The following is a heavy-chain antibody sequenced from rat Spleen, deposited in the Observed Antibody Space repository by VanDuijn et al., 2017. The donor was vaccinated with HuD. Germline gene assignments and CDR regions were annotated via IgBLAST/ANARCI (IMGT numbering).Heavy chain of an antibody. J-gene: IGHJ2*01. CDR2: ISYDGSST. CDR1: GFTFSNYG. V-gene: IGHV5-29*01. D-gene: IGHD1-2*01. Sequence: EVQLVESGGGLVQPGRSLKLSCAASGFTFSNYGMAWVRQAPTKGLEWVATISYDGSSTYYRDSVKGRFTISRDNAKSTLYLQMDSLRSEDTATYYCARQRAARFDYWGQGVMVTVSS. CDR3: ARQRAARFDY.